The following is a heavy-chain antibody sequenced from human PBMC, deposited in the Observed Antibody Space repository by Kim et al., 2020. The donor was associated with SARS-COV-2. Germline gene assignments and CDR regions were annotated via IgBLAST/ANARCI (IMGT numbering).Heavy chain of an antibody. V-gene: IGHV3-48*02. Sequence: GGSLRLSCVASGFTFSNYRMNWVRQAPGKGPEWISYVSGSYTYYADSVKGRFTISRDDAKNSLFLLMTSLRDEDTAMYYCAKDRGESAGYPIFDYWGQGTLVTVSS. CDR3: AKDRGESAGYPIFDY. CDR2: VSGSYT. J-gene: IGHJ4*02. CDR1: GFTFSNYR. D-gene: IGHD5-12*01.